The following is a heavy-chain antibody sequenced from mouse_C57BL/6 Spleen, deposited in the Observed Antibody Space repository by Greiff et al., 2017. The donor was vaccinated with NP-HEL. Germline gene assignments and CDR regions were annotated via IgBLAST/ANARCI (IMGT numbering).Heavy chain of an antibody. V-gene: IGHV1-69*01. D-gene: IGHD2-1*01. J-gene: IGHJ2*01. CDR3: ARLGGNYEAY. Sequence: VQLQQPGAELVMPGASVKLSCKASGYTFTSYWMHWVKQRPGQGLEWIGEIDPSDSYTNYNQKFKGKSTLTVDKSSSTAYMQLSSLTSEDSAVYYCARLGGNYEAYWGQGTTLTVSS. CDR2: IDPSDSYT. CDR1: GYTFTSYW.